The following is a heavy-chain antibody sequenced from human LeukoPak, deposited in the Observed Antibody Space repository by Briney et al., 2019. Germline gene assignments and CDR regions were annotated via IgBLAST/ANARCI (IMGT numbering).Heavy chain of an antibody. CDR1: GFTFSSYS. V-gene: IGHV3-53*01. Sequence: GGSLRLSCAASGFTFSSYSMNWVRQAPGKGLEWVSVIYSGGSTYYADSVKGRFTISRDNSKNTLYLQMNSLRAEDTAVYYCARDSSGWYYFDYWGQGTLVTVSS. CDR3: ARDSSGWYYFDY. CDR2: IYSGGST. D-gene: IGHD6-19*01. J-gene: IGHJ4*02.